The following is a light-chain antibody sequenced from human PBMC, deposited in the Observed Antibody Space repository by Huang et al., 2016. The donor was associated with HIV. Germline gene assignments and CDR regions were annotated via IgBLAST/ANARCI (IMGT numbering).Light chain of an antibody. J-gene: IGKJ2*01. CDR1: QSVLYSSNNKTY. V-gene: IGKV4-1*01. CDR3: QQYYTTPQT. Sequence: DIVMTQSPDSLAVSLGERATINCKSSQSVLYSSNNKTYLSWYQQKAGQPPKLLIHWASTRESGVPDRFSGSGSGTDFTLTINSSRAEDVAVYYCQQYYTTPQTFGQGTKLEIK. CDR2: WAS.